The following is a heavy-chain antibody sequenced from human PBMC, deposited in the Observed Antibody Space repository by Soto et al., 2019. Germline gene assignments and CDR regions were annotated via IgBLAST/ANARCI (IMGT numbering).Heavy chain of an antibody. CDR1: GHTFHNYA. Sequence: EVQLLESGGGLEQPGGSLRLSCVGSGHTFHNYAMTWVRQAPGKGLEWVSGISGSGGRTYYAGSVRGRFTISRDDSKNTLYLQMNSLRAEDTAVYYCAKVSRGIGVVPAALNWGQGTLVTVSS. CDR3: AKVSRGIGVVPAALN. D-gene: IGHD2-2*01. J-gene: IGHJ4*02. V-gene: IGHV3-23*01. CDR2: ISGSGGRT.